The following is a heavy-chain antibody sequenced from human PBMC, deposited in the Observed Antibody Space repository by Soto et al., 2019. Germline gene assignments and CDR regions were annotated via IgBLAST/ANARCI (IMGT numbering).Heavy chain of an antibody. Sequence: GGSLRLSCEASGFTFSTYALHWVRQAPGKGLEWVAVASFDGSNKYYADSVKGRFTISRDNSNNTLYLQMNSLRAEDTAVYYCARDDLSGWYSPPRDYWGQGTLVPVSS. V-gene: IGHV3-30-3*01. CDR1: GFTFSTYA. CDR3: ARDDLSGWYSPPRDY. CDR2: ASFDGSNK. J-gene: IGHJ4*02. D-gene: IGHD6-19*01.